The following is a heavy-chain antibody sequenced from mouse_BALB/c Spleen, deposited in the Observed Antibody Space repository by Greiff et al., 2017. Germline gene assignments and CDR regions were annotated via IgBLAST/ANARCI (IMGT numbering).Heavy chain of an antibody. Sequence: VQLQQSGAELVRSGASVKLSCTASGFNIKDYYMHWVKQRPEQGLEWIGWIDPENGDNEYAPKFQGKATMTEDTSSNTAYLQLSSLTAEDTGVYYCNRDYGSGDCWGQGTTRTVSS. CDR1: GFNIKDYY. CDR2: IDPENGDN. CDR3: NRDYGSGDC. J-gene: IGHJ2*01. V-gene: IGHV14-4*02. D-gene: IGHD1-1*01.